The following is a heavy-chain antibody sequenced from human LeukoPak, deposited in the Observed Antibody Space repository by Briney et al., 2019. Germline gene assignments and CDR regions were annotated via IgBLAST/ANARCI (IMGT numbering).Heavy chain of an antibody. V-gene: IGHV3-7*01. CDR3: GRNRGTSD. J-gene: IGHJ4*02. CDR1: GFTFRSPW. Sequence: GGSLRLSCAASGFTFRSPWMTWVRQAPGKGLEWVANIKQDGSEKNYMDSVKGRFTISRDNAKNSLYLQMNSLRAEDTAVYYCGRNRGTSDWGQGTLVTVSS. CDR2: IKQDGSEK. D-gene: IGHD7-27*01.